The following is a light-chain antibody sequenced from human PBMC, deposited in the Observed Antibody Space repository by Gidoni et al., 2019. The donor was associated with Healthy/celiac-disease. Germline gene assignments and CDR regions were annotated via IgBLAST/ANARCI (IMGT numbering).Light chain of an antibody. CDR2: WAS. Sequence: DIVMTQSPDSLAVSRGERATINGKSSQSVLYSSNNKNYLAWYQQKPGQPPKLLIYWASTRESGVPDRFSGSGSGTDFTLTISSLQAEDVAVYYCQQYYSTPLVTFGGXTKVEIK. CDR1: QSVLYSSNNKNY. J-gene: IGKJ4*01. CDR3: QQYYSTPLVT. V-gene: IGKV4-1*01.